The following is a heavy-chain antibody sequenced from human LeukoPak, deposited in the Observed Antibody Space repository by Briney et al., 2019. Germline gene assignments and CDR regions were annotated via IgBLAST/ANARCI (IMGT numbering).Heavy chain of an antibody. CDR1: GYTFTGYY. CDR2: INPNSGGT. CDR3: ASYDSSGYSEWGFDY. Sequence: AASVKVSCKASGYTFTGYYMHWVRQAPGQGLEWMGRINPNSGGTNYAQKFQGRVTMTRDTSISTAYMELSRPRSDDTAVYYCASYDSSGYSEWGFDYWGQGTLVTVSS. D-gene: IGHD3-22*01. V-gene: IGHV1-2*06. J-gene: IGHJ4*02.